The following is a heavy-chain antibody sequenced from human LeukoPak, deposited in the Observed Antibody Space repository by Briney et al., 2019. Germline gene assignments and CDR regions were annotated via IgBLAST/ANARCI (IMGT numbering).Heavy chain of an antibody. J-gene: IGHJ4*02. Sequence: PGGSLRLSCAASGFTFSSYAMSWVRQAPGKGLEWVSVISGSGGSTYYADSVKGRFTISRDNSKNTLYLQMNSLRAEDTALYYCRSSALNPSVLDYWGQGTLVTVSS. CDR3: RSSALNPSVLDY. D-gene: IGHD6-19*01. V-gene: IGHV3-23*01. CDR2: ISGSGGST. CDR1: GFTFSSYA.